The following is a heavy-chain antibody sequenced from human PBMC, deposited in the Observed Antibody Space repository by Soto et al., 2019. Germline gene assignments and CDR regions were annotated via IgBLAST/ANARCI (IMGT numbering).Heavy chain of an antibody. Sequence: ASVKVSCKASGYTFTSYAMHWVRQAPGQRLEWMGWINAGNGNTKYSQKFQGRVTITRDTSASTAYMELSSLRSEDTAVYYCARGGYSGYDPRRLAFDIWGQGTMVTVSS. J-gene: IGHJ3*02. CDR1: GYTFTSYA. V-gene: IGHV1-3*01. D-gene: IGHD5-12*01. CDR2: INAGNGNT. CDR3: ARGGYSGYDPRRLAFDI.